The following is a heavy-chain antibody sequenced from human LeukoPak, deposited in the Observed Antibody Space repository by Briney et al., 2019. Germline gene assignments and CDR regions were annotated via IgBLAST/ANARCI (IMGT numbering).Heavy chain of an antibody. CDR3: ARGGGGYYGFDY. CDR2: INPSGGST. CDR1: GYLFTGNY. J-gene: IGHJ4*02. Sequence: ASVKVSCKASGYLFTGNYMHWVRQAPGQGLEWMGIINPSGGSTSYAQKFQGRVTMTRDTSTSTVYMELSSLRSEDTAVYYCARGGGGYYGFDYWGQGTLVTVSS. V-gene: IGHV1-46*01. D-gene: IGHD3-10*01.